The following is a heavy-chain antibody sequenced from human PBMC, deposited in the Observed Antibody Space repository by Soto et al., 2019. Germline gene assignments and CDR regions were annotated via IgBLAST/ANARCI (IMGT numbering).Heavy chain of an antibody. V-gene: IGHV4-34*01. J-gene: IGHJ6*02. Sequence: SETLSLTCAVYGGSFSGYYWSWIRQPSGKGLEWIGEINHRGSTNYNPSLKSRVTISVDTSKNQFSLKLSSVTAADTAVYYCARARGIFSSSWYIYYYYYAMDVWGQGTTVTVSS. CDR2: INHRGST. D-gene: IGHD6-13*01. CDR1: GGSFSGYY. CDR3: ARARGIFSSSWYIYYYYYAMDV.